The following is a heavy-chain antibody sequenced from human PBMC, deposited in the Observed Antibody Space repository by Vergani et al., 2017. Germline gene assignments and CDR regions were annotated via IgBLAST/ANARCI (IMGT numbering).Heavy chain of an antibody. CDR3: ARHKEQLVPVNYYYYYYMDV. CDR2: IYYSGST. V-gene: IGHV4-38-2*01. D-gene: IGHD6-13*01. Sequence: QVQLQESGPGLVKPSETLTLTCDVSDSSIMTNPYWGWIRQPPGKGLEWIGTIYYSGSTYYNPSLKSRVTISVDTSKNQFSLKLNSVTAADTAVYYCARHKEQLVPVNYYYYYYMDVWGKGTTVTVSS. J-gene: IGHJ6*03. CDR1: DSSIMTNPY.